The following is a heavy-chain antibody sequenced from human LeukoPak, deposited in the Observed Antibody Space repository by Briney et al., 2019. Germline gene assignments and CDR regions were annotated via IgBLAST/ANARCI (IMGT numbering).Heavy chain of an antibody. CDR2: IYYSGST. V-gene: IGHV4-59*01. CDR1: GGSISSYY. CDR3: ARGLLSLVGSGSYLDY. Sequence: TSETLSLTCTVSGGSISSYYWSWIRQPPGKGLEWIGYIYYSGSTNYNPSLKSRVTISVDTSKNQFSLKLSSVTAADTAVYYCARGLLSLVGSGSYLDYWGQGTLVTVSS. J-gene: IGHJ4*02. D-gene: IGHD3-10*01.